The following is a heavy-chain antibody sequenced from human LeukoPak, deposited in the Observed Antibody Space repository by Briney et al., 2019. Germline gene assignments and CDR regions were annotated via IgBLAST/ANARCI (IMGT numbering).Heavy chain of an antibody. V-gene: IGHV1-46*04. J-gene: IGHJ4*02. D-gene: IGHD6-19*01. Sequence: ASVKVSCKASGYTFTNYYIHWVRQAPGQGLEWMGLISPSGDYTRYAQKLQGRVSMTLDTSTSTVYMELNSLESEDTAMYYCARDNSGWSVDYWGQGTLVTVTS. CDR3: ARDNSGWSVDY. CDR1: GYTFTNYY. CDR2: ISPSGDYT.